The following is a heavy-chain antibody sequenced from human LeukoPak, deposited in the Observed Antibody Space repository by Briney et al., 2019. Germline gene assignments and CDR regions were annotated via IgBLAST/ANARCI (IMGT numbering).Heavy chain of an antibody. V-gene: IGHV3-7*03. CDR3: ARDGPDYGDYPDY. D-gene: IGHD4-17*01. CDR2: IKQDGSEK. CDR1: GFTFSSYW. Sequence: GGSLRLSRAASGFTFSSYWMSWVRQAPGKGLEWVANIKQDGSEKYYVDSVKGRFTISRDNAKNSLYLQMNSLRAEDTAVYYCARDGPDYGDYPDYWGQGTLVTVSS. J-gene: IGHJ4*02.